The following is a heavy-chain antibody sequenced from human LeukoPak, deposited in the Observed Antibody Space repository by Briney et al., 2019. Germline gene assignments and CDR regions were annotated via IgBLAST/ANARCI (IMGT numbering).Heavy chain of an antibody. D-gene: IGHD6-13*01. CDR3: ATSRTFDY. J-gene: IGHJ4*02. V-gene: IGHV3-23*01. Sequence: GALRLSCAASGFTFSSYGMSWVRQAPGKGLEWVSAISGSGGSTYYADSVKGRFTISRDNAKKSLYLQMNSLRAEDTALYYCATSRTFDYWGQGTLVTVSS. CDR1: GFTFSSYG. CDR2: ISGSGGST.